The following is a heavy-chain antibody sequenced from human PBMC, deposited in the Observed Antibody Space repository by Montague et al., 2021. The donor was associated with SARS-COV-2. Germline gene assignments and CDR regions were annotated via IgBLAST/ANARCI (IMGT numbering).Heavy chain of an antibody. Sequence: SETLSLTCSVSGGSISSYYWSWIRQSPGKGLEWIGYIYYRGATNYNPSLKSRVTFSIDTSKNQFSLKLISVTAADTAVYFCAREDRWKWFDPWGQGVLVTVSS. V-gene: IGHV4-59*01. CDR3: AREDRWKWFDP. J-gene: IGHJ5*02. CDR2: IYYRGAT. D-gene: IGHD5-24*01. CDR1: GGSISSYY.